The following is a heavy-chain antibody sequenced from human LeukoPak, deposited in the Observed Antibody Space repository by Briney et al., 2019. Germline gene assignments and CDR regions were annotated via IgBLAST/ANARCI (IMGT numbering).Heavy chain of an antibody. D-gene: IGHD3-22*01. CDR3: ARGHCYDSSPYDY. CDR2: IYYSGST. Sequence: SETLSLTCTVSGGSISSSSYYWGWIRQPPGKGLEWIGSIYYSGSTYYNPSLKSRVTISVDTSKNQFSLKLSSVTAADTAVYYCARGHCYDSSPYDYWGQGTLVTVSS. J-gene: IGHJ4*02. V-gene: IGHV4-39*07. CDR1: GGSISSSSYY.